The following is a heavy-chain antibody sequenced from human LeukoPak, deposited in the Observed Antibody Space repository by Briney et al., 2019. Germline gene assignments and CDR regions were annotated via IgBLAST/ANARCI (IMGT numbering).Heavy chain of an antibody. Sequence: SETLSLTCTVSGGSISNDGYYWSWIRQHPGKGLEWIGYIYYSGSTYYNPSLKSRVTISVDTSENQFSLKLNSVTAADTAVYYCARRVSNYDFWSGYFDYWGQGTLVTVSS. CDR1: GGSISNDGYY. V-gene: IGHV4-31*03. D-gene: IGHD3-3*01. J-gene: IGHJ4*02. CDR2: IYYSGST. CDR3: ARRVSNYDFWSGYFDY.